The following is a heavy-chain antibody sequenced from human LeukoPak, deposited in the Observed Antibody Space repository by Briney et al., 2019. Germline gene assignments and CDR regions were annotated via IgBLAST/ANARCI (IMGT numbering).Heavy chain of an antibody. J-gene: IGHJ4*02. Sequence: GGSLRLSCAASGFTFDDYAMHWVRQAPGKGLEWVSGISWNSGSIGYADSVKGRFTISRDNAKSSLYLQMNSLRAEDTALYYCAKDTRAGGYNLYWGQGTLVTVSS. D-gene: IGHD1-14*01. CDR2: ISWNSGSI. CDR1: GFTFDDYA. V-gene: IGHV3-9*01. CDR3: AKDTRAGGYNLY.